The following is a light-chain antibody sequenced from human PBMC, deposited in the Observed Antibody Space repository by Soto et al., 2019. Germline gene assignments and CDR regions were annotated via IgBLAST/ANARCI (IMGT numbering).Light chain of an antibody. J-gene: IGLJ1*01. CDR2: DVS. Sequence: QSVLTQPRSGSRSPGQSVTISCTGTSSDVGGYNYVSWYQQHPGKAPKLMIYDVSKRPSGVPDRFSGSKSGNTASLTISGLQAEDEADYYCCSYAGSYTPLYVFGTGTKVTV. CDR3: CSYAGSYTPLYV. CDR1: SSDVGGYNY. V-gene: IGLV2-11*01.